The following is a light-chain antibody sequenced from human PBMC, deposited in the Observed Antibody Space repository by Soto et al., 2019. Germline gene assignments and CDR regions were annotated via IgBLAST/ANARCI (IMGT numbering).Light chain of an antibody. V-gene: IGKV1-5*01. J-gene: IGKJ1*01. CDR2: DAS. Sequence: DIQLTQSPSLLSVSLGDRVTITCRASRDVSRYLAWYQHKPGKVPKLLMFDASILVSGVPSRFSGSVSGTEFTLTISGLQPDDFATYYCQQYDSFSTFGQGTKVDIK. CDR1: RDVSRY. CDR3: QQYDSFST.